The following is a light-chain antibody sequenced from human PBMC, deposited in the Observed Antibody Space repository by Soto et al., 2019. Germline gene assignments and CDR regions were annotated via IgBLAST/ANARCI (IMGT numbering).Light chain of an antibody. V-gene: IGKV3-15*01. CDR1: QSVNRN. Sequence: DIAMTQSPATLSVSPGERATLSCRASQSVNRNLAWYQQKPGQPPRLLIYGASPRASRISARFSGSGYGTEFTINITSMHSEDFAVYYCLQYNDWSGIFGQGIKLEIK. CDR3: LQYNDWSGI. CDR2: GAS. J-gene: IGKJ2*01.